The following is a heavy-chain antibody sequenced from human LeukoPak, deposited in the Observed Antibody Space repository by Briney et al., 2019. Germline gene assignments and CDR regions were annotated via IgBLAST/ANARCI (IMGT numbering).Heavy chain of an antibody. J-gene: IGHJ4*02. Sequence: GGSLRLSCAASGFTFSNAWMSWVRQAPGKGLEWVGRIKSKSDGGTTDHAAPVKGRFTISRDDSRNTLYLQMNSLKTEDTGVYYCTKVEWELPRNWGQGTLVTVST. CDR2: IKSKSDGGTT. D-gene: IGHD1-26*01. CDR1: GFTFSNAW. CDR3: TKVEWELPRN. V-gene: IGHV3-15*01.